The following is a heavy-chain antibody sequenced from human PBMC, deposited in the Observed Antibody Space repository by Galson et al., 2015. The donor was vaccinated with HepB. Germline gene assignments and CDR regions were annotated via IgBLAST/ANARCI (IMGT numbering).Heavy chain of an antibody. J-gene: IGHJ4*02. V-gene: IGHV1-24*01. Sequence: SVKVSCKVSGYTLTELSKHWGRQAPGKGLEWMGGFDPEDGETIYAQKFQGRVTMTEDTSTDTAYMELSSLRSEDTAVYYCAIVVVAPGYFDYWGQGTLVTVSS. CDR2: FDPEDGET. CDR1: GYTLTELS. CDR3: AIVVVAPGYFDY. D-gene: IGHD2-15*01.